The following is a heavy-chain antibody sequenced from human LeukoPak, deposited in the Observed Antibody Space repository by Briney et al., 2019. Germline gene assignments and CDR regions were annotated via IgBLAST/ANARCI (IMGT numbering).Heavy chain of an antibody. D-gene: IGHD3-10*01. CDR1: GYTLTRYA. Sequence: ASVKVSCKASGYTLTRYAVNWVRQAPGQGLEWMGRINPNSGGTNYAQKFQGRVTMTRDTSISTAYMELRRLRSDDTAVYYCARDFGRPDYWGQGTLVTVSS. V-gene: IGHV1-2*06. CDR3: ARDFGRPDY. CDR2: INPNSGGT. J-gene: IGHJ4*02.